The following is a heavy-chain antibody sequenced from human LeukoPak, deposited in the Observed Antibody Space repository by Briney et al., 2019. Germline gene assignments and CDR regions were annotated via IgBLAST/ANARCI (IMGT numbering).Heavy chain of an antibody. D-gene: IGHD3-22*01. CDR3: AKASHDSSANDY. CDR1: GFTFSSYG. CDR2: ISYDGSNK. Sequence: PGRSLRLSCAASGFTFSSYGMHWVRQAPGEGLEWVAVISYDGSNKYYADSVKGRFTISRDNSKNTLYLQMNSLRAEDTAVYYCAKASHDSSANDYWGQGTLVTVSS. V-gene: IGHV3-30*18. J-gene: IGHJ4*02.